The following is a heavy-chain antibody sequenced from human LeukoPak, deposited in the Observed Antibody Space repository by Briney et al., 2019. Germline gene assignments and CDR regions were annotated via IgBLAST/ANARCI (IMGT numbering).Heavy chain of an antibody. CDR2: IISSSTI. CDR1: GFTFSSYS. V-gene: IGHV3-48*01. D-gene: IGHD2-21*02. CDR3: AREWVTRTSWFDY. J-gene: IGHJ4*02. Sequence: PGGSLRLSCAASGFTFSSYSMNWVRQAPGKGLEWVSYIISSSTIYYADSVKGRFTISRDNAKNSLYLQMNSLRAEDTAVYYCAREWVTRTSWFDYWGQGTLVTVSS.